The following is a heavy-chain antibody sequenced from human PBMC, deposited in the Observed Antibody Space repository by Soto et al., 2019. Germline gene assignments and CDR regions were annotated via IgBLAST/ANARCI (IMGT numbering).Heavy chain of an antibody. CDR1: GGSISSYY. Sequence: SETLSLTCTVSGGSISSYYWSWIRQPPGKGLEWIGYIYYSGSTNYNPSLKSRVTISVDTSKNQFSLKLSSVTAADTAVYYCARVSSYYDSSGYYVGAAFDIWGQGTMVTVSS. D-gene: IGHD3-22*01. CDR2: IYYSGST. J-gene: IGHJ3*02. CDR3: ARVSSYYDSSGYYVGAAFDI. V-gene: IGHV4-59*01.